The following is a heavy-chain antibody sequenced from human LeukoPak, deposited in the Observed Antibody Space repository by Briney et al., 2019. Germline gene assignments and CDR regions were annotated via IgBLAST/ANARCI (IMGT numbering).Heavy chain of an antibody. CDR2: INWNGGRI. D-gene: IGHD5-18*01. J-gene: IGHJ5*02. V-gene: IGHV3-20*04. CDR3: AKGYSGYSYGYSNWFDP. Sequence: GGSLRLSCAASGFTFDDYGMSWVRQVPGKGLEWVSGINWNGGRIGYADSVKGRFTISRDNSKNTLYLQMNSLRAEDTAVYYCAKGYSGYSYGYSNWFDPWGQGTLVTVSS. CDR1: GFTFDDYG.